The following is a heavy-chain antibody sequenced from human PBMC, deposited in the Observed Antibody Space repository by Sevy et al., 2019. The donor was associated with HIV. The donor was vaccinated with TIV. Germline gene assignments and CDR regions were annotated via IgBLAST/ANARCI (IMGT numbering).Heavy chain of an antibody. J-gene: IGHJ6*02. D-gene: IGHD3-3*01. CDR1: GFTFSSYA. V-gene: IGHV3-23*01. Sequence: GGSLRLSCAASGFTFSSYAMSWVRQAPGKGLEWVSAISGSGGSTYYADSVKDRFTISRDNSKNTLYLQMNSLRAEDTAVYYCAKAIGDYDFWSGFNYGMDVWGQGTTVTVSS. CDR3: AKAIGDYDFWSGFNYGMDV. CDR2: ISGSGGST.